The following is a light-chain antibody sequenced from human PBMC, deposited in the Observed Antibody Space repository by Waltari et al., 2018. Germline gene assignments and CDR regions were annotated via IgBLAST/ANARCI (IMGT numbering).Light chain of an antibody. V-gene: IGKV3-20*01. J-gene: IGKJ1*01. CDR2: EAS. CDR3: QKYEALPAT. CDR1: QSISKY. Sequence: EIVLTQSPGTLSLSPGERATLSCRASQSISKYLVWYQQKPGQAHRLLIYEASIRATGIPDRFSGSGSGTDFSLIISRLEPEDFAVYYFQKYEALPATFGQGTKLEIK.